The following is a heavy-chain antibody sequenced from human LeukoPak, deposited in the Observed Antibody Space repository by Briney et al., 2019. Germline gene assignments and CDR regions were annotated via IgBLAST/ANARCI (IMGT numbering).Heavy chain of an antibody. Sequence: GRSLRLSCAASGFTFSSYAMHWVRQAPGKGLEWVAVISYDGSNKYYADSVKGRFTISRDNSKNTLYLQMNSLRAEDTAVYYCARDIGDAAFHWGQGTLVTVSS. CDR2: ISYDGSNK. J-gene: IGHJ4*02. D-gene: IGHD4-17*01. CDR1: GFTFSSYA. CDR3: ARDIGDAAFH. V-gene: IGHV3-30-3*01.